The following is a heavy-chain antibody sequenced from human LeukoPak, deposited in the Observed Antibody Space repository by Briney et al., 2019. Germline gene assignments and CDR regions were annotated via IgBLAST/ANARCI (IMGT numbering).Heavy chain of an antibody. Sequence: TSETLSLTCTVSGGSISSYYWSWIRQPPGKGPEWIGYIFYSGSTNYNPSPQSRVTISIDTSKNQFSLKLSSVTAADTAVYYCARRAYSRAYYYFDYWGQGTLVTVSS. CDR3: ARRAYSRAYYYFDY. CDR1: GGSISSYY. D-gene: IGHD3-22*01. V-gene: IGHV4-59*01. J-gene: IGHJ4*02. CDR2: IFYSGST.